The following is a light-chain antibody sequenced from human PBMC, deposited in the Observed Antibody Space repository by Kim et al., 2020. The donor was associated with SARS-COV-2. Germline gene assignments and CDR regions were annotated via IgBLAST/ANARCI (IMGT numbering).Light chain of an antibody. CDR2: GDN. CDR3: ATWDDSLNGGV. J-gene: IGLJ3*02. CDR1: SSNIGSNP. V-gene: IGLV1-44*01. Sequence: QSVLTQPPSASGTPGQRVTISCSGSSSNIGSNPVNWFQHLPGTAPRLLIYGDNQRPSWVPNRFSASKSGTSASLAISGLQSEDETYYYCATWDDSLNGGVFGGGTKLTVL.